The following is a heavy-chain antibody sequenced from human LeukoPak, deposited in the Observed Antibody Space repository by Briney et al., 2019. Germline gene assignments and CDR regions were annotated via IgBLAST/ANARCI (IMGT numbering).Heavy chain of an antibody. D-gene: IGHD3-22*01. CDR3: ARDRLVDYYDSSGYYPPED. J-gene: IGHJ4*02. Sequence: GASVKVSCKASGYTFTSYGISWVRQAPGQGLEWMGWISAYNGNTNYAQKLQGRVTMTTDTSTSTAYMELRSLRSDDTAVYYCARDRLVDYYDSSGYYPPEDWGQGTLLTVSS. V-gene: IGHV1-18*01. CDR2: ISAYNGNT. CDR1: GYTFTSYG.